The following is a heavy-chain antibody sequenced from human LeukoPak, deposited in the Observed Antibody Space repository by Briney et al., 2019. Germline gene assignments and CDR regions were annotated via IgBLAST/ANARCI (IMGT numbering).Heavy chain of an antibody. CDR2: ISGYNGNT. J-gene: IGHJ4*02. CDR3: SRAGDSGNLG. Sequence: SVKVSCKASGYTFTTYGISLVRQAPGHGLEWMGWISGYNGNTDYVRHLQGRVTMPTDTSTSTAHMDLKSLRFDDTAVSYCSRAGDSGNLGWGQGTLVSVS. D-gene: IGHD1-26*01. CDR1: GYTFTTYG. V-gene: IGHV1-18*01.